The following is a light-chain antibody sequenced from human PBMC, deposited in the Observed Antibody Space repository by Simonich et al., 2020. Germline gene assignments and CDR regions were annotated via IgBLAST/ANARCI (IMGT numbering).Light chain of an antibody. CDR1: SSDVGGSNS. V-gene: IGLV2-11*01. CDR3: CSYAGSYTLV. CDR2: DVI. Sequence: QSALTQPRSVSGSPGQSVTISCTGTSSDVGGSNSVSWYQQHPGKAPKLIIYDVIKLPSGVPDRFAGSKSGNTASLTISGLQAEDEADYYCCSYAGSYTLVFGGGTKLTVL. J-gene: IGLJ2*01.